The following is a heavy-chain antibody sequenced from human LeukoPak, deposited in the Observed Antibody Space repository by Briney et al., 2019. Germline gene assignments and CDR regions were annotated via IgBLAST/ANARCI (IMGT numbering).Heavy chain of an antibody. CDR2: TCYSGST. Sequence: SETLSLTCTVSGGSISSSSYCWVWIRQPPGKGLGWIGSTCYSGSTYYNPSLKSRVTISVDTSKNQFSLNLSSVTAADTAVYFCAKSYYDSSPDYWGQGTLVTVSS. V-gene: IGHV4-39*01. CDR3: AKSYYDSSPDY. CDR1: GGSISSSSYC. D-gene: IGHD3-22*01. J-gene: IGHJ4*02.